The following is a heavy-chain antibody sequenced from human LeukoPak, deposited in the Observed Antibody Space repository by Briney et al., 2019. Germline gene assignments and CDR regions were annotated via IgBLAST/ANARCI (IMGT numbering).Heavy chain of an antibody. V-gene: IGHV4-30-4*08. J-gene: IGHJ4*02. CDR2: IYYSGST. D-gene: IGHD6-13*01. CDR3: ARGDLYSSSWYN. CDR1: GGSISSGDNY. Sequence: SQTLSLTCTVSGGSISSGDNYWSWIRQPPGKGLEWIGYIYYSGSTYYNPSLKSRVTISVDTSKNQFSLKLSSVTAVDTAVYYCARGDLYSSSWYNWGQGTLVTVSS.